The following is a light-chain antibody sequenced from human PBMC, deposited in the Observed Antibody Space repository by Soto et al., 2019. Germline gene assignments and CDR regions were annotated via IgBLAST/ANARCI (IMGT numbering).Light chain of an antibody. J-gene: IGKJ2*01. Sequence: DIQMTQSPSTLSASVGDRVTITCRASQSISSWLAWDQQKPGKAPKLLIYDASSLESGVPSRFSGSGSGTEFTLTISSMHPDDFATYYCQQYNSYSTFGQGTKLEI. CDR2: DAS. CDR3: QQYNSYST. V-gene: IGKV1-5*01. CDR1: QSISSW.